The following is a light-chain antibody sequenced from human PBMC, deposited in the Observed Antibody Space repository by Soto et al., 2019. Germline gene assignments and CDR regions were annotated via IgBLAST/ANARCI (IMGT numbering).Light chain of an antibody. CDR3: QQYSSYSAWT. CDR1: QNISKW. Sequence: DIQMTQSPSTLSASVGDRVTITCRASQNISKWLAWHQQKPGKAPKLLIYDASSLQSGVPPRFSGTGSGTEFTLTIRSLQPDDIATYYCQQYSSYSAWTFGEGTKVEIK. V-gene: IGKV1-5*01. CDR2: DAS. J-gene: IGKJ1*01.